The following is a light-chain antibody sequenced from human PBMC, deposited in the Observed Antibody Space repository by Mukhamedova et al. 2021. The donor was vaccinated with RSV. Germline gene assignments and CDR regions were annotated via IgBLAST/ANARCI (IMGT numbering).Light chain of an antibody. Sequence: KPGKAPKLLFYAASNLESGVPSRSSGSGYGPSFILTINSLQPEDFATYFCQQSKEILYTFGPGTKV. CDR2: AAS. V-gene: IGKV1-39*01. CDR3: QQSKEILYT. J-gene: IGKJ3*01.